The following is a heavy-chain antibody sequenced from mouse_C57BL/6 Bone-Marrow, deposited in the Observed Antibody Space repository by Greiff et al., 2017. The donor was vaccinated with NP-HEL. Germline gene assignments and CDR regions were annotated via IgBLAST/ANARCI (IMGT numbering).Heavy chain of an antibody. V-gene: IGHV7-1*01. Sequence: EVQVVESGGGLVQSGRSLRLSCATSGFTFSDFYMEWVRQAPGKGLEWIAASRNKANDYTTEYSASVKGRFIVSRDTSQSILYLQMNALRAEDTAIYYCARDYGYDGGFAYWGQGTLVTVSA. D-gene: IGHD2-2*01. CDR1: GFTFSDFY. J-gene: IGHJ3*01. CDR3: ARDYGYDGGFAY. CDR2: SRNKANDYTT.